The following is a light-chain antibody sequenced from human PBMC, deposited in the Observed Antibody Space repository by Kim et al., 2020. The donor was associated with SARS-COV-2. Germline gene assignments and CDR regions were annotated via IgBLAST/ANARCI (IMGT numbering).Light chain of an antibody. J-gene: IGLJ1*01. CDR1: SSDVGGYNA. CDR2: DVS. CDR3: SSHTTSSTYV. Sequence: GLSITISCNGTSSDVGGYNAVSWYQQHPGTAPKLMIYDVSERASGVSNRFSGSQSGNTASLTISGLRAEDEADYYCSSHTTSSTYVFGSGTKVTVL. V-gene: IGLV2-14*03.